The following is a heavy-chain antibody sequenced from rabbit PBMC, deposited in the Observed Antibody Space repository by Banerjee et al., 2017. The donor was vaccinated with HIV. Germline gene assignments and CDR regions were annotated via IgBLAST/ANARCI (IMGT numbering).Heavy chain of an antibody. CDR1: GFSFSSSYY. V-gene: IGHV1S45*01. CDR2: IYTGSSGST. CDR3: ARAYTTWFIRLGL. Sequence: QEQLEESGGDLVKPEGSLTLTCTASGFSFSSSYYMCWVRQAPGKGLEWIACIYTGSSGSTYYASWAKGRFTISKTSSTTVTLQMTSLTAADTATYFCARAYTTWFIRLGLWGQGTLVTVS. J-gene: IGHJ3*01. D-gene: IGHD1-1*01.